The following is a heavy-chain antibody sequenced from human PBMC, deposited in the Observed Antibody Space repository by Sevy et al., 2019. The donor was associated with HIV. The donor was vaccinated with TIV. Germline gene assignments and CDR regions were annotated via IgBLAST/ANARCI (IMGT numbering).Heavy chain of an antibody. V-gene: IGHV4-4*07. J-gene: IGHJ4*02. D-gene: IGHD4-17*01. CDR1: GGSISSYY. CDR2: IYTSGST. CDR3: ARSPGVCGDYVLPFDY. Sequence: SETLSLTCTVSGGSISSYYWSWIRQPAGKGLEWIGRIYTSGSTNYNPSLKSRVTMSVDTSKNQFSLKLSSVTAADTAVYYCARSPGVCGDYVLPFDYWGQGTLVTVSS.